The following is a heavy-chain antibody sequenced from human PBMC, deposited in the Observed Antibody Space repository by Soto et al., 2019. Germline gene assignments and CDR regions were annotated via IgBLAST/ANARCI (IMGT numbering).Heavy chain of an antibody. CDR2: VYYSGNS. CDR1: GGSISSDY. CDR3: ARTPIGSCSGVTCSNWFDP. J-gene: IGHJ5*02. V-gene: IGHV4-59*08. D-gene: IGHD2-15*01. Sequence: SETLSLTCTVSGGSISSDYWSWIRQPPGKGLEWIGYVYYSGNSYLKPSLRSRVTISLGASKNQFSLKMRSVTAADTAVYYCARTPIGSCSGVTCSNWFDPWGQGTLVTVSS.